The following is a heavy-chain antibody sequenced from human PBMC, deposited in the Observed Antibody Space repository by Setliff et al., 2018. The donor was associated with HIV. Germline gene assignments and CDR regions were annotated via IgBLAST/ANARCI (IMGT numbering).Heavy chain of an antibody. CDR2: ISAYNGNT. D-gene: IGHD3-9*01. CDR3: ARELTGYYIGWYFDL. V-gene: IGHV1-18*04. CDR1: GYTFTGYY. J-gene: IGHJ2*01. Sequence: ASVKVSCKASGYTFTGYYLHWVRQAPGQGLEWMGWISAYNGNTNYAQKLQGRVTMTTDTSTSTAYMELRSLRSDDTAVYYCARELTGYYIGWYFDLWGRGTLVTVSS.